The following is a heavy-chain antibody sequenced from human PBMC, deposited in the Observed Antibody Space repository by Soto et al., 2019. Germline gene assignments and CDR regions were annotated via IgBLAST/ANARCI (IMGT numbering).Heavy chain of an antibody. V-gene: IGHV1-2*04. CDR1: GYTFTGYY. CDR3: XXXXXXXXXXXMDV. CDR2: ISPISGGT. Sequence: QVQLVQSGAEVKXPGAXVKVSCKASGYTFTGYYIHWVRQAPGQGLEWMGWISPISGGTHYAQKYQGWVTMTRDTSISTADMELSRLKSDDTAVYXXXXXXXXXXXXXMDVWGQGTTVTVSS. J-gene: IGHJ6*02.